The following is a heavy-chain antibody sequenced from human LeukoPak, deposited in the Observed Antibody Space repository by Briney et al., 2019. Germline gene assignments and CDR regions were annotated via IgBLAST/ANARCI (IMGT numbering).Heavy chain of an antibody. D-gene: IGHD6-6*01. J-gene: IGHJ4*02. CDR2: VYYSGST. CDR1: GGSISSYY. V-gene: IGHV4-59*01. CDR3: ARDGSSYYFDY. Sequence: SETLFLTCTVSGGSISSYYWSWIRQPPGKGLDWIGYVYYSGSTNHNPSLKSRVTISVDTSKNQFSLKLSSVTAADTAVYYCARDGSSYYFDYWGQGTLVTVSS.